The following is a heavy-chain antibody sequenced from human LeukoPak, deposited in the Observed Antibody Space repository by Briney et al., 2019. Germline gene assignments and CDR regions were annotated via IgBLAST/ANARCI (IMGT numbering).Heavy chain of an antibody. D-gene: IGHD3-9*01. J-gene: IGHJ6*03. CDR1: GGSISTFY. V-gene: IGHV4-4*07. Sequence: SETLSLTCTVSGGSISTFYWSWIRQPAGKGLEWIGRIYTSGSTNYNPSLKSRVTMSVDTSKNQFSLKLSSVTAADTAVYYCARNYDIYYYYYMDVWGKGTTVTISS. CDR2: IYTSGST. CDR3: ARNYDIYYYYYMDV.